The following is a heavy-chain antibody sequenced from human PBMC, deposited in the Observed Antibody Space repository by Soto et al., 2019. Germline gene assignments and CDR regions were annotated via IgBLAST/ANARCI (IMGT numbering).Heavy chain of an antibody. Sequence: GESLKISFKAVGYTFGSALICWVRQMPVKGLEWIGIIKPGTPDIRYSPSVRGHVTISADEGLSTAYLQWYSVKASETGMYYCARNISHSCYFWGQGTLVRVCS. V-gene: IGHV5-51*01. CDR3: ARNISHSCYF. CDR1: GYTFGSAL. CDR2: IKPGTPDI. D-gene: IGHD3-22*01. J-gene: IGHJ1*01.